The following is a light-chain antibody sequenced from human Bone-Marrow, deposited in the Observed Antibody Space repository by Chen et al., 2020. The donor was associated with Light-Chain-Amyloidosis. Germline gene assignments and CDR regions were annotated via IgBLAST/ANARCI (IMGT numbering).Light chain of an antibody. CDR1: NIGSTS. V-gene: IGLV3-21*02. CDR2: DDS. Sequence: SYVLSQPSSVSLAPGHTATIPCGGNNIGSTSVPWYQQTPGQAPQLVVDDDSDRPSGIPERLSGSNSGNTATLTISRGEAGDEADYYCQVWDRSSDRPVFSGGTKLTVL. CDR3: QVWDRSSDRPV. J-gene: IGLJ3*02.